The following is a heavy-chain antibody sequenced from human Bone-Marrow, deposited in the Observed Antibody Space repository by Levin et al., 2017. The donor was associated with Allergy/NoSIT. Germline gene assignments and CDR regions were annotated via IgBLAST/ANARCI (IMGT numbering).Heavy chain of an antibody. D-gene: IGHD6-19*01. CDR2: IYPGDSDT. V-gene: IGHV5-51*01. Sequence: GGSLRLSCKGSGYSFTSYWIGWVRQMPGKGLEWMGIIYPGDSDTRYSPSFQGQVTISADKSISTAYLQWSSLKASDTAMYYCARQRYSSGWYPLYAHAFDIWGQGTMVTVSS. J-gene: IGHJ3*02. CDR1: GYSFTSYW. CDR3: ARQRYSSGWYPLYAHAFDI.